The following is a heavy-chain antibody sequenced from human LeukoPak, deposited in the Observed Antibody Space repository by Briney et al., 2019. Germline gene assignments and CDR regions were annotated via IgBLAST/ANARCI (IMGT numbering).Heavy chain of an antibody. Sequence: GGSLRLSCAASGITFSSYAMSWVRQAPGKGLEWVSAISGSGGSTYYADSVKGRFTISRDNSKNTLYLQMNSLRAEDTAVYYSAKGSSEIYYYYGMDVWGQGTTVTVSS. J-gene: IGHJ6*02. CDR1: GITFSSYA. CDR2: ISGSGGST. D-gene: IGHD6-6*01. V-gene: IGHV3-23*01. CDR3: AKGSSEIYYYYGMDV.